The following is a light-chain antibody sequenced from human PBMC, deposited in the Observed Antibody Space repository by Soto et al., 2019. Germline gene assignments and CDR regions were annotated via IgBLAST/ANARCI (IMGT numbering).Light chain of an antibody. V-gene: IGKV4-1*01. J-gene: IGKJ5*01. Sequence: DIVMTQCSDSLAMSLGERATINCKSSQSVLYSSNNKNYLAWYQQKPGQAPKLLIYWASTREYGVPDRFSGSGSGTDFTLTISSLQAEDVAVYYCQLGVTCGQGTRREIK. CDR3: QLGVT. CDR1: QSVLYSSNNKNY. CDR2: WAS.